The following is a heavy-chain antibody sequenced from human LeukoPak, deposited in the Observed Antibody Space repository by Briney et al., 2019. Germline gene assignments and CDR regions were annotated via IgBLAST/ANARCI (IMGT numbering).Heavy chain of an antibody. D-gene: IGHD3-22*01. J-gene: IGHJ4*02. CDR2: IYYSGST. CDR3: ARFKPYYYDSSGYSYYFDY. CDR1: GGSISSYY. Sequence: SETLSLTCTVSGGSISSYYWSWIRQPPGKGLEWIGYIYYSGSTNYNPSLKSRVTISVDTSKNQFSLKLSSVTAADTAVYYCARFKPYYYDSSGYSYYFDYWGQGTLVTVSS. V-gene: IGHV4-59*12.